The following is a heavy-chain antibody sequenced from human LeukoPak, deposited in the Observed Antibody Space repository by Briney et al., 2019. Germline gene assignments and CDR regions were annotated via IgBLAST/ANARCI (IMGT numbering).Heavy chain of an antibody. J-gene: IGHJ4*02. CDR1: GISFSSHG. CDR3: AKGAYHDD. D-gene: IGHD3-3*01. V-gene: IGHV3-23*01. CDR2: ISGNGGDT. Sequence: GGSLRLSCAASGISFSSHGMNWVRQAPGKGLEWVSTISGNGGDTYYADSVKGRFTISRDNSKNTLYLQMNSLRADDTAIYYCAKGAYHDDWGQGTLVTVSS.